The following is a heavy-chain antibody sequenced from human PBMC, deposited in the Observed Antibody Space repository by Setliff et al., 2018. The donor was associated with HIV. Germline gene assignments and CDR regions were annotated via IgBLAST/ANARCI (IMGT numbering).Heavy chain of an antibody. CDR1: GVSVRSGSYY. D-gene: IGHD6-6*01. CDR3: ARVSSDAFDI. Sequence: SETLSLTCTVSGVSVRSGSYYWSWIRQPPGKGLEWIGYLYYTDNTNYNPSLKSRVTISVDTSKNQFSLKLSSVTVADTAVDYCARVSSDAFDIWGQGTVVTVSS. J-gene: IGHJ3*02. CDR2: LYYTDNT. V-gene: IGHV4-61*01.